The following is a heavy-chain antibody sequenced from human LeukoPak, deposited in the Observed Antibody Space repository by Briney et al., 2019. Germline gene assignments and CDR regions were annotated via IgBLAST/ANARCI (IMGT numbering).Heavy chain of an antibody. J-gene: IGHJ6*02. CDR3: ARGVPDYVALYGMDV. D-gene: IGHD4-17*01. Sequence: PSQTLSLTCAVSGGSISSADYSWSWIRQPPGKGLEWIGYIYHRGSTYYNPSLKSRVTISVDMSKNQFSLKLSSVTAADTAVYYCARGVPDYVALYGMDVWGQGTTVTVSS. V-gene: IGHV4-30-2*05. CDR1: GGSISSADYS. CDR2: IYHRGST.